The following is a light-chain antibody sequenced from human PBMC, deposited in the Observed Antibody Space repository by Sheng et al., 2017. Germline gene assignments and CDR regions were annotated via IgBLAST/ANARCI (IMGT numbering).Light chain of an antibody. J-gene: IGKJ1*01. CDR1: QTIGTY. Sequence: DIQMTQSPSSLSASVGDRVNITCRASQTIGTYLTWYQQEPGMAPQLLMFLASTLHSGVPSRFSGSGSGTDFTLTINSLQPEDFATYYCQQSYSTPWTFGQGTKVELK. V-gene: IGKV1-39*01. CDR2: LAS. CDR3: QQSYSTPWT.